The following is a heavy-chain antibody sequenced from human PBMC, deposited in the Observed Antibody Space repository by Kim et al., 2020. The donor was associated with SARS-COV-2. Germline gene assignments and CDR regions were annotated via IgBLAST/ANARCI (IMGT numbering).Heavy chain of an antibody. D-gene: IGHD3-10*01. CDR3: ARRRLWFGEPLDY. Sequence: SETLSLTCTVSGGSISSSSYYWGWIRQPPGKGLEWIGSIYYSGSTYYNPSLKSRVTISVDTSKNQFSLKLSSVTAADTAVYYCARRRLWFGEPLDYWGQGTLVTVSS. CDR2: IYYSGST. V-gene: IGHV4-39*01. CDR1: GGSISSSSYY. J-gene: IGHJ4*02.